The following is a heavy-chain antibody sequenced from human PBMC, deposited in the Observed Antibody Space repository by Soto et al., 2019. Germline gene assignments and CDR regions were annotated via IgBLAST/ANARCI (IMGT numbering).Heavy chain of an antibody. Sequence: GGSLRLSCAASGFTFSSYSMNWVRQAPGKGLEWVSSISSSSSYIYYADSVKGRFTISRDNAKNSLYLQMNSLRAEDTAVYYCAREGLTTVELRGAFDYWGQGTLVTVSS. J-gene: IGHJ4*02. V-gene: IGHV3-21*01. CDR1: GFTFSSYS. CDR2: ISSSSSYI. D-gene: IGHD4-17*01. CDR3: AREGLTTVELRGAFDY.